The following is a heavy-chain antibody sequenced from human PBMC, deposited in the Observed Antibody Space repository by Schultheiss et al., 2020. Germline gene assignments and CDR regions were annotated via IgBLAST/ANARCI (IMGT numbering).Heavy chain of an antibody. D-gene: IGHD1-26*01. Sequence: SETLTLTCAVYGGSFSGYYWSWIRQPPGKGLEWIGEINHSGSTNYNPSLKSRVTISVDTSKNQFSLKLSSVTAADTAVYYCTRGDVGAYFDYWGRGSLVTVSS. CDR2: INHSGST. CDR1: GGSFSGYY. J-gene: IGHJ4*02. CDR3: TRGDVGAYFDY. V-gene: IGHV4-34*01.